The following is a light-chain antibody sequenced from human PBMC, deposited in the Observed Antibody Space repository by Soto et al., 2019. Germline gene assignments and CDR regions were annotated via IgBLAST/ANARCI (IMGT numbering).Light chain of an antibody. Sequence: EIVLTQSPGTLSLSPGKRATLSCRASQSISSSYLAWYHQRPVQAPRLLIYGASSRATGIPDRFSGSGSGTEFTLTISRLEPEDFAVYYCQQYGSSSWTFGQGTKVDIK. CDR2: GAS. J-gene: IGKJ1*01. V-gene: IGKV3-20*01. CDR1: QSISSSY. CDR3: QQYGSSSWT.